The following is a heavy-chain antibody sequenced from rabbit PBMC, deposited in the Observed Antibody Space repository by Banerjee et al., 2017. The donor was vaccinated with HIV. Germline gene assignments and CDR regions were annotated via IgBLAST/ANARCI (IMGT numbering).Heavy chain of an antibody. CDR1: GIDFSSYYY. Sequence: QEQLVESGGGLVQPEGSLTLTCKASGIDFSSYYYMCWVRQAPGKGPEWIACIYAVDRTTDYASWAKGRFTISKTSSTTVTPQMTSLTAADTATYFCARGPASSSSYLYHFDLWGPGTLVTVS. J-gene: IGHJ4*01. D-gene: IGHD1-1*01. CDR3: ARGPASSSSYLYHFDL. CDR2: IYAVDRTT. V-gene: IGHV1S45*01.